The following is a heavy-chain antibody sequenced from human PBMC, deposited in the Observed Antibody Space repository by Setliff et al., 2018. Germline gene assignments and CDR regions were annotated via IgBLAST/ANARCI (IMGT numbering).Heavy chain of an antibody. V-gene: IGHV4-34*01. CDR3: ARVLAYYDGSAFRSGDAFDI. D-gene: IGHD3-22*01. CDR1: GGSFSGYY. J-gene: IGHJ3*02. CDR2: INHSGST. Sequence: SETLSLTCAVYGGSFSGYYWSWIRQPPGKGLEWIGEINHSGSTNYNPSLKSRVTISVDTSKNQFSLKLSSVTAADTAVYYCARVLAYYDGSAFRSGDAFDIWGQGTMVTVSS.